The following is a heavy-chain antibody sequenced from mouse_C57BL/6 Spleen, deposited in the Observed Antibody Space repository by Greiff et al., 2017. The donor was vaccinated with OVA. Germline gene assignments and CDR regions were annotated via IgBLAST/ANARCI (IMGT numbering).Heavy chain of an antibody. CDR2: IDPSDSYT. CDR3: AMGRNDGYLDY. J-gene: IGHJ2*01. CDR1: GYTFTSYW. Sequence: QVQLQQPGAELVRPGSSVKLSCKASGYTFTSYWMQWVKQRPGQGLEWIGEIDPSDSYTNYNQKFKGKATLTVDTSSSTAYMQLSSLTSEDSAVYYCAMGRNDGYLDYWGQGTTLTVSS. D-gene: IGHD2-3*01. V-gene: IGHV1-50*01.